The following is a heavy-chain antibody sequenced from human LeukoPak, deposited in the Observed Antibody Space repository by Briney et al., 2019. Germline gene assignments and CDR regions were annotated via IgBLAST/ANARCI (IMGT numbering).Heavy chain of an antibody. Sequence: GGSLRLSCAASGFTFCGYDMSWVRQAPGKGLEWVSYTSSSSSTIYYADSVKSRFTISRDNAKNSLYLQMNSLRAEDTAVYYCARLRYYGMDVWGQGTTVTVSS. CDR3: ARLRYYGMDV. CDR2: TSSSSSTI. CDR1: GFTFCGYD. V-gene: IGHV3-48*04. J-gene: IGHJ6*02.